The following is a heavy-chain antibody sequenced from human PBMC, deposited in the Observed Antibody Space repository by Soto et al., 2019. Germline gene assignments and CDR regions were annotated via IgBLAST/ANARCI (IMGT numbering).Heavy chain of an antibody. V-gene: IGHV3-23*01. CDR2: ISGSGGST. J-gene: IGHJ5*02. CDR1: GFTFSSYA. D-gene: IGHD6-6*01. CDR3: AKDLLGSSSAWFDP. Sequence: SCAASGFTFSSYAMSWVRQAPGKGLEWVSAISGSGGSTYYADSVKGRFTISRDNSKNTLYLQMNSLRAEDTAVYYCAKDLLGSSSAWFDPWGQGTLVTVSS.